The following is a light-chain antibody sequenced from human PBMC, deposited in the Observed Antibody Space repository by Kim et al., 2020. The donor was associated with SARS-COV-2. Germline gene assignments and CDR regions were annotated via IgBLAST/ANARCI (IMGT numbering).Light chain of an antibody. CDR2: AAS. V-gene: IGKV1-39*01. J-gene: IGKJ2*03. CDR3: QHSYVSPFS. CDR1: PNIGTY. Sequence: VGDRVSIPCPASPNIGTYLDWYQLSLGNAPKLLVYAASSVSSVVPSRFSGNGFGSDFTLAISYLQPEDFATYYCQHSYVSPFSFGQGTKVDIK.